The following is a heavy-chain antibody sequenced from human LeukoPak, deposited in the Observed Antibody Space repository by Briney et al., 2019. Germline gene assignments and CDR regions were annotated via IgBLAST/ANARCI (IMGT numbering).Heavy chain of an antibody. J-gene: IGHJ4*02. CDR3: VRNAGSGYYFWVDY. Sequence: PGGSLRLSCAASRFTFSSYSMNWVRQAPGKGLEWVSSISSSGSYIYYADSVKGRFTISRDNAKHSLSLQMSSLRAEDTAFYHCVRNAGSGYYFWVDYWGQGTLVTVSS. V-gene: IGHV3-21*04. CDR1: RFTFSSYS. CDR2: ISSSGSYI. D-gene: IGHD3-22*01.